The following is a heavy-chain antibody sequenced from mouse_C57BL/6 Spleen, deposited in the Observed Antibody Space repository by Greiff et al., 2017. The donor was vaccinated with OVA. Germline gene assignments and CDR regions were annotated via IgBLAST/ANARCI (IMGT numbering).Heavy chain of an antibody. CDR1: GFTFSSYA. J-gene: IGHJ3*01. Sequence: DVKLVESGGGLVKPGGSLKLSCAASGFTFSSYAMSWVRQTPEKRLEWVATISDGGSYTYYPDNVKGRFTISRDNAKNNLYLQMSHLKSEDTAMYYCARDGFLAYWGQGTLVTVSA. V-gene: IGHV5-4*01. CDR2: ISDGGSYT. CDR3: ARDGFLAY.